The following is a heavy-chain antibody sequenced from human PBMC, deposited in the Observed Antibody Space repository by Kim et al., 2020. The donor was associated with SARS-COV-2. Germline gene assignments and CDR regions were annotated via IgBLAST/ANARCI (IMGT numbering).Heavy chain of an antibody. D-gene: IGHD5-18*01. J-gene: IGHJ5*02. CDR3: AKSRRIQLWFDGFDP. Sequence: DSVKGRFTISRDNSKNTLYLQMNSLRAEDTAVYYCAKSRRIQLWFDGFDPWGQGTLVTVSS. V-gene: IGHV3-33*06.